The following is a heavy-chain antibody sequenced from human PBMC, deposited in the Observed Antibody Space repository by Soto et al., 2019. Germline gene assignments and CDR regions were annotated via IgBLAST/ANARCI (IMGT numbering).Heavy chain of an antibody. D-gene: IGHD3-10*01. Sequence: PGGSLRLSCATSGFTFSSYGMHWVRQAPGKGLEWVAVISYDGSNKYYADSVKGRFTISRDNSKNTLYLQMNSLRAEDTAVYYCAKDLWFGELFGGTYYYYGMDVWGQGATVTVSS. CDR3: AKDLWFGELFGGTYYYYGMDV. CDR2: ISYDGSNK. V-gene: IGHV3-30*18. CDR1: GFTFSSYG. J-gene: IGHJ6*02.